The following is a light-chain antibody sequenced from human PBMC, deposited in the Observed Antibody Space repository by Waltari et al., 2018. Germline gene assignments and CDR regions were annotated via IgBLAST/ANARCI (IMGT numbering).Light chain of an antibody. J-gene: IGKJ1*01. CDR3: MQSTHWPPWT. CDR2: KVS. CDR1: QSLVHSDGDTY. Sequence: DVVMTQSPRSLPVTLGQPASISCRYSQSLVHSDGDTYLPWFQQRPGQSPRRLSNKVSERDPGVPDRFSGGGSGTDFTLEISTVEAEDVGVYYCMQSTHWPPWTFGQGTKVEIK. V-gene: IGKV2-30*02.